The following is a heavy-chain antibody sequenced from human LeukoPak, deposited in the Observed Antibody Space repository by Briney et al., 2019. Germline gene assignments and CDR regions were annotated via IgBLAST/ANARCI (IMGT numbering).Heavy chain of an antibody. Sequence: TGGSLRLSCAASGFTVSSNYMNWVRQAPGKGLEWVSSISSSSSYIYYADSVKGRFTISRDNAKNSLYLQMNSLRAEDTAVYYCARDGGGISQFDPWGQGTLVTASS. D-gene: IGHD3-16*02. CDR1: GFTVSSNY. CDR2: ISSSSSYI. V-gene: IGHV3-21*01. J-gene: IGHJ5*02. CDR3: ARDGGGISQFDP.